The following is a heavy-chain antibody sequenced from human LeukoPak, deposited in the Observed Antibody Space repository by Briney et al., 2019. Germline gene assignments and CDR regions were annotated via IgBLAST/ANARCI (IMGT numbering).Heavy chain of an antibody. Sequence: GSLRLSCAASGFTFSSYAMSWVRQPPGKGLEWIGGIYYSGSTYYNPSLKSRVTISVDTSKNQFSLKLSSVTAADTAVYYCARLSSGWSRWGQGTLVTVSS. V-gene: IGHV4-59*05. CDR1: GFTFSSYA. D-gene: IGHD6-19*01. J-gene: IGHJ4*02. CDR3: ARLSSGWSR. CDR2: IYYSGST.